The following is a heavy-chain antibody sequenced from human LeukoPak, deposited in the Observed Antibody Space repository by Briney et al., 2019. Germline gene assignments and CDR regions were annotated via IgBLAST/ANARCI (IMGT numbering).Heavy chain of an antibody. J-gene: IGHJ5*02. CDR3: ARQQQLVFNFQRYGWFDP. CDR1: GGSISSFY. CDR2: IYYTGNT. Sequence: SETLTLTCTASGGSISSFYRNWIRQPPANGLEWVACIYYTGNTYYNPSLKSRVSISVDTSKNQFSLKLTSVTAADTAVYYCARQQQLVFNFQRYGWFDPWGQGTLVTVSS. D-gene: IGHD6-13*01. V-gene: IGHV4-59*01.